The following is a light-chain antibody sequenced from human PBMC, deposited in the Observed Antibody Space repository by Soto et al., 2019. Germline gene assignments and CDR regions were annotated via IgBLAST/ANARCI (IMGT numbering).Light chain of an antibody. J-gene: IGKJ4*01. CDR2: VAS. CDR1: QSVNTH. Sequence: EIVRTQSPATLSVSSGDRATLSCRASQSVNTHLSWSQQKPGQAPRLLIYVASNRATGIPARFSGSGSGTAFTLTIASLQSEAFGVYCCQQYYNWPPLTFGGGTRLESK. CDR3: QQYYNWPPLT. V-gene: IGKV3-15*01.